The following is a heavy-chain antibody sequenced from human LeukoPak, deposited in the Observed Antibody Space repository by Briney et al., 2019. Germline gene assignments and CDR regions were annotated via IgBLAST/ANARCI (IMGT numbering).Heavy chain of an antibody. J-gene: IGHJ4*02. D-gene: IGHD3-3*01. CDR2: IYYSGST. V-gene: IGHV4-61*08. CDR1: GGSISSGDDY. CDR3: ARSEDDFWSTYYFDY. Sequence: SETLSLTCTVSGGSISSGDDYWSWIRQPPGKGLEWIGYIYYSGSTSYNPSLKSGVTISVDTSKNQFSLKLSSVTAADTAVYYCARSEDDFWSTYYFDYWGQGALVTVSS.